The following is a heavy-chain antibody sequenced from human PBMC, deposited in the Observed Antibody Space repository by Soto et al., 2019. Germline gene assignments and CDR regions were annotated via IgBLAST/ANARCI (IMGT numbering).Heavy chain of an antibody. D-gene: IGHD2-15*01. CDR2: INHTGDT. CDR1: GGSFSGYY. Sequence: QVQLQQWGAGLLKPSETLSLTCAVYGGSFSGYYWSWIRQPPGKGLEWIGEINHTGDTNYNPSLNRQLPISVDTPKTQSSLKLGSVTAADTAVYYLARGILVVDNYYYYSMDCWGKGTPVPVSS. J-gene: IGHJ6*03. V-gene: IGHV4-34*01. CDR3: ARGILVVDNYYYYSMDC.